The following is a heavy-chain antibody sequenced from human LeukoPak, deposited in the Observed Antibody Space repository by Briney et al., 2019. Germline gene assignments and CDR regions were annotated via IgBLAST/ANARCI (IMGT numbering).Heavy chain of an antibody. Sequence: GGSLRLSCAASGFTFSSYTMTWVRQAPGQGLELVSSISSGSSYIYYADSVKGRFTISRDNAKSSLYLQMNSLRVEDTAVYYCATGTEETTVVTPCYWGQGTLVTVSS. D-gene: IGHD4-23*01. V-gene: IGHV3-21*01. CDR2: ISSGSSYI. J-gene: IGHJ4*02. CDR1: GFTFSSYT. CDR3: ATGTEETTVVTPCY.